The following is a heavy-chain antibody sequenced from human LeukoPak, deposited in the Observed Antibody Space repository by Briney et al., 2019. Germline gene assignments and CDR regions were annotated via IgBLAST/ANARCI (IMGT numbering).Heavy chain of an antibody. V-gene: IGHV1-8*01. CDR1: GYTFTSYD. D-gene: IGHD6-13*01. CDR2: MNPNSGNT. J-gene: IGHJ6*02. CDR3: ARGRSSSWYQIVGYYCGMDV. Sequence: ASVKVSCKASGYTFTSYDINWVRQATGQGLEWMGWMNPNSGNTGYAQKFQGRVTMTRNTSISTAYMELSSLRSEDTAVYYCARGRSSSWYQIVGYYCGMDVWGQGTTVTVSS.